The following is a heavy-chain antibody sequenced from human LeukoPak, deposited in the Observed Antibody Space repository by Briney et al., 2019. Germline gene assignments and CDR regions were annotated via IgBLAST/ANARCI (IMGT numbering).Heavy chain of an antibody. CDR3: ANSYDGKIVPFDN. D-gene: IGHD4-23*01. Sequence: SETLSLTCTVPDGSISNSFWNWVRRPPGKGLEWIAYIHTSGSTNYNPAFKSRATLSVDTSKSQFSLRLNSVTASDTAVYYCANSYDGKIVPFDNWGQGTLVTVSS. CDR2: IHTSGST. CDR1: DGSISNSF. J-gene: IGHJ4*02. V-gene: IGHV4-4*09.